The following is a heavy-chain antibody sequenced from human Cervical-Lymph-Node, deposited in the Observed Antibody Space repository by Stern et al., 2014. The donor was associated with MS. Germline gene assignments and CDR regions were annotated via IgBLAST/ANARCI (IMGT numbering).Heavy chain of an antibody. D-gene: IGHD3-3*01. V-gene: IGHV3-49*05. CDR1: GFSFGDYA. CDR2: IRSKAYGGTT. CDR3: TREYDFWSGYYPDY. Sequence: EVQLVESGGGLVKPGRSLRLSCTASGFSFGDYAMSWFRQAPGKGLEWVGFIRSKAYGGTTEYAASVKGRFTISRDDSKSIAYLQMNSLKTEDTAVYYCTREYDFWSGYYPDYWGQGTLVTVSS. J-gene: IGHJ4*02.